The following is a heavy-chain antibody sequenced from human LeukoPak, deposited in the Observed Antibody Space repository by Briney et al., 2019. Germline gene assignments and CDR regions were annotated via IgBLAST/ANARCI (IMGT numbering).Heavy chain of an antibody. CDR1: GFSLSTSGVG. CDR3: AHRRGIAVAGPFDY. V-gene: IGHV2-5*02. Sequence: SGPTLVKPTQTLTLTCTFSGFSLSTSGVGVGWIRQPPGKALEWLALIYWDDDKRYSPSLKSRLTITKDTSKNQVVLTMTNMHPVDTATYYCAHRRGIAVAGPFDYWGQGTLVTVSS. CDR2: IYWDDDK. D-gene: IGHD6-19*01. J-gene: IGHJ4*02.